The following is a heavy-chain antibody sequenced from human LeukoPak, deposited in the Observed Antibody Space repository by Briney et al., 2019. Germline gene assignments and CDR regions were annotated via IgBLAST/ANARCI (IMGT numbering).Heavy chain of an antibody. Sequence: GGSLRLSCAASGFIVSNNYMSWVRQAPGKGLEWVSVIYSGGSTFYADSVKGRFTISRDNSKNTLYLQMNSLRVEDTAIYYCAKGQELDDGVFDSWGQGTLVTVSS. CDR3: AKGQELDDGVFDS. V-gene: IGHV3-66*01. CDR1: GFIVSNNY. J-gene: IGHJ4*02. CDR2: IYSGGST. D-gene: IGHD1-1*01.